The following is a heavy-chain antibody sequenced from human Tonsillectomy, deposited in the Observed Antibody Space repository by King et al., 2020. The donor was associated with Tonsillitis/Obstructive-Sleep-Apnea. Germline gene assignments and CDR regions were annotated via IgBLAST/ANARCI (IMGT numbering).Heavy chain of an antibody. CDR3: ARGLRSVYYMDV. Sequence: QLQESGPGLVKPSETLSLTCIVSGGSIISYYWSWIRQPPEKGLEWIGYINYSGSTNYNPSLKSRVTISIDTSKNQFSLKLTSVTAADTAVYYCARGLRSVYYMDVWGKGTTVTVSS. CDR2: INYSGST. V-gene: IGHV4-59*01. CDR1: GGSIISYY. J-gene: IGHJ6*03. D-gene: IGHD4-17*01.